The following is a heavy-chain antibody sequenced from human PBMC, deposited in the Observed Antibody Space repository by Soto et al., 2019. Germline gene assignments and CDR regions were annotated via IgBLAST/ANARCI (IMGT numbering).Heavy chain of an antibody. J-gene: IGHJ6*02. Sequence: GGSLRLSCEVSGFNFSTYDMHWVRQAPGQGLEWVAVISYDGSKKYYAESVKGRFSISRDNSKNTLYLQMNSPRAEDAAVYYFAKEGTVRTDVGYYYPDMDVWGQGTTVTVSS. V-gene: IGHV3-30*18. CDR3: AKEGTVRTDVGYYYPDMDV. D-gene: IGHD1-1*01. CDR2: ISYDGSKK. CDR1: GFNFSTYD.